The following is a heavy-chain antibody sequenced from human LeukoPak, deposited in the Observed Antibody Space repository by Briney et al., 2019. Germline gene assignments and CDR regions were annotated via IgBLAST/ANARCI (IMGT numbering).Heavy chain of an antibody. CDR3: ARDSGSYYSYFDY. J-gene: IGHJ4*03. D-gene: IGHD1-26*01. CDR2: INAGNGNT. V-gene: IGHV1-3*01. CDR1: GYTFTSYA. Sequence: ASVKDSCKAYGYTFTSYAMHWVGQAPGQRLEWMGWINAGNGNTKYSQKFQGRVTITRDTSASTAYMELSSLRSEDTAVYYCARDSGSYYSYFDYWGQGTTVTVSS.